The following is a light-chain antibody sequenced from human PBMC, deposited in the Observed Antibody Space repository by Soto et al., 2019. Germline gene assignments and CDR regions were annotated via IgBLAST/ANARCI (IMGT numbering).Light chain of an antibody. CDR3: QQTYSSPLT. Sequence: DIQMTQSPSSLSASVGDRVTITCRARQSINTYLNWYQQKPGKAPKLLIYTVFTLESGVPSRFSGSGSGTDFTLIISSLQLEDFATYYCQQTYSSPLTFGGGTKVEIK. CDR1: QSINTY. V-gene: IGKV1-39*01. J-gene: IGKJ4*01. CDR2: TVF.